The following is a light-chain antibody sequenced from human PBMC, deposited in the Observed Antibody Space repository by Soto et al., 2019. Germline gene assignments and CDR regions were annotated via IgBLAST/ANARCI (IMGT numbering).Light chain of an antibody. CDR3: QQRNIWPPVT. CDR1: QGISSY. V-gene: IGKV1-9*01. J-gene: IGKJ5*01. Sequence: DIQLTQSPSFLSASVGDRVTVTCRSSQGISSYLAWYQQKPGKAPKLLISTASTLQSGVPSRFSGSGSGTEFTLTISSLEPEDFAVYYCQQRNIWPPVTFGQGTRLEIK. CDR2: TAS.